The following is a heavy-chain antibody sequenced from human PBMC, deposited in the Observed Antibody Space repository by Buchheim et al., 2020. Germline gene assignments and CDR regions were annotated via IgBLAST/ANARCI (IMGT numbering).Heavy chain of an antibody. CDR1: GGSISSSSYY. CDR3: ARLSVDTAMEERDGMDV. V-gene: IGHV4-39*01. D-gene: IGHD5-18*01. CDR2: IYYSGST. Sequence: QLQLQESGPGLVKPSETLSLTCTVSGGSISSSSYYWGWIRQPPGKGLEWIGSIYYSGSTYYNPSLKSRVTISVDTSKNQFSLKLSSVTAADTAVYYCARLSVDTAMEERDGMDVWGQGTT. J-gene: IGHJ6*02.